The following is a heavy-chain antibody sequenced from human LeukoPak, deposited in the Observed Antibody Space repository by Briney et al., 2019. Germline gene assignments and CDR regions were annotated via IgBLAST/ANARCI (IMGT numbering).Heavy chain of an antibody. V-gene: IGHV1-46*01. CDR3: ASVIKYYYDSSGYYRDAFDI. CDR2: INPSGGRT. J-gene: IGHJ3*02. D-gene: IGHD3-22*01. CDR1: RYTFTSYY. Sequence: ASVKVSCKASRYTFTSYYMHWVRQAPGQGLEWMGIINPSGGRTSYAQKFPGRGTMTRDMSTSTVYMELSSLRSEDTAVDYSASVIKYYYDSSGYYRDAFDIWGQGTMVTVSS.